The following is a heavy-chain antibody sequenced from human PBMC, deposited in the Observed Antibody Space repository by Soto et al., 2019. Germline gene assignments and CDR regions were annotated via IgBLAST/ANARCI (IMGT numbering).Heavy chain of an antibody. Sequence: QVQLVQSGAEVKKPGASVKVSCKASGYTFTSYAMHWVRQAPGQRLEWMGWINAGNGNTKYSQKLQGRVTITRDTSASTAYMELSSLRSEDTAVYYCANALGLYYFDYWGQGTLVTVSS. V-gene: IGHV1-3*01. CDR2: INAGNGNT. CDR3: ANALGLYYFDY. J-gene: IGHJ4*02. CDR1: GYTFTSYA. D-gene: IGHD3-16*01.